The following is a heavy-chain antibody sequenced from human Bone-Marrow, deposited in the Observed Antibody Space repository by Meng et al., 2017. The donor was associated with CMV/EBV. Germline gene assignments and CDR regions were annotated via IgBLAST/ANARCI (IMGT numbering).Heavy chain of an antibody. Sequence: SETLSLTCTVAGDSVRSGDYYWTWIRQPPGKGLEWIGNIHSSGSANYSPSLKSRVIMSVDTSKNQFSLKVSSVTASDTAVYYCARVSPTIHYYYYGMDVWGQGTTVTVSS. D-gene: IGHD2-2*01. CDR3: ARVSPTIHYYYYGMDV. CDR2: IHSSGSA. CDR1: GDSVRSGDYY. J-gene: IGHJ6*02. V-gene: IGHV4-30-4*08.